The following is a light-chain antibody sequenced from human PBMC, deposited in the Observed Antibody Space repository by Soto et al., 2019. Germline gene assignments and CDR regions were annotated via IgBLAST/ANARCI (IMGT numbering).Light chain of an antibody. CDR1: QEISNH. CDR2: DAS. J-gene: IGKJ4*01. V-gene: IGKV1-16*02. Sequence: DIQMTPSPSSLSASVGDRVTITCRASQEISNHLAWFQQKPGKPPKSLIYDASSLQSGVPSKFSGSGSWTDFTLTISSLQPEYFATYYCQQYHNYPVTFGGGTKVEIK. CDR3: QQYHNYPVT.